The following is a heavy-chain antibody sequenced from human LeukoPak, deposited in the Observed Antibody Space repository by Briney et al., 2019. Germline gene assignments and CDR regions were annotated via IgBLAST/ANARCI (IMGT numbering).Heavy chain of an antibody. D-gene: IGHD3-16*01. CDR1: GDSISTYY. V-gene: IGHV4-59*08. J-gene: IGHJ4*02. CDR3: ARHEWGSYSYFDY. Sequence: SETLSLTCTVSGDSISTYYWSWIRQPPGKGLEWIGYIYYRVTSDYNPSLKSRVTMSVDMSTRQISLKLSSVTAADTAVYYCARHEWGSYSYFDYWGQGTLVTVSS. CDR2: IYYRVTS.